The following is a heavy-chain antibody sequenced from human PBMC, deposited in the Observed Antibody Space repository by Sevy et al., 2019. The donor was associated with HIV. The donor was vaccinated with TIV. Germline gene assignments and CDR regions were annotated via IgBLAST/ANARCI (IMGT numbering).Heavy chain of an antibody. CDR1: GYTFNNAW. J-gene: IGHJ5*02. CDR3: TGATVFGATWFDP. Sequence: GGSLRLSCAASGYTFNNAWMSWVRQAPGKGLEWLGRIKSKTDGGSAEYASPVKGRFTISRDDSKSTLYLQMNRLRTEDTGVYYCTGATVFGATWFDPWGQGNLVTVSS. D-gene: IGHD3-3*01. V-gene: IGHV3-15*01. CDR2: IKSKTDGGSA.